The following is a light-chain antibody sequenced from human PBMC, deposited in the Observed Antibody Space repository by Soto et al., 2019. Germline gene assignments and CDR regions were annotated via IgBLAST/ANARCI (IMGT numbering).Light chain of an antibody. Sequence: DIQMTQSPSTLSASVGDRVTITCRASPSISSWLAWYQQKPGKAPKLLIYKASSLESGVPSRFSVSGSGTEFTLTISSLRPDDFATSCCQKYNIVFSCGQGTELEIK. V-gene: IGKV1-5*03. CDR1: PSISSW. CDR2: KAS. J-gene: IGKJ2*01. CDR3: QKYNIVFS.